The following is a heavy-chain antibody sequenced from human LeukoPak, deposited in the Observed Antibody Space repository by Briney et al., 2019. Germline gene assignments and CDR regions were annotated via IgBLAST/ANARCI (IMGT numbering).Heavy chain of an antibody. V-gene: IGHV3-15*01. D-gene: IGHD1-26*01. Sequence: GGSLRLSCAASGFTFSHASMSWVRQAPGKGLEWVGRIKSKTDGGTTDNAAPVKGRFTISRDDSKNTLYLQMNSLKTEDTAVYYCTTDKAGAIDYWGQGTLVTVSS. J-gene: IGHJ4*02. CDR1: GFTFSHAS. CDR3: TTDKAGAIDY. CDR2: IKSKTDGGTT.